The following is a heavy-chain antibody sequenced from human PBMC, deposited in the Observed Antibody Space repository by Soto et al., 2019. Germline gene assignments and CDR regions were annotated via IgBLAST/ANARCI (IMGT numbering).Heavy chain of an antibody. CDR3: VRRESMMGAILN. D-gene: IGHD1-26*01. V-gene: IGHV3-23*01. J-gene: IGHJ4*02. CDR1: GFTFGNYA. Sequence: PGGSLRLSCAASGFTFGNYALSWVRQAPGKGKEWVSSMSGTGGSTSYEKSVEGRFTITRDYSKNTKYMQKHNLRVYYIAIYYCVRRESMMGAILNCGQRTLVTLPS. CDR2: MSGTGGST.